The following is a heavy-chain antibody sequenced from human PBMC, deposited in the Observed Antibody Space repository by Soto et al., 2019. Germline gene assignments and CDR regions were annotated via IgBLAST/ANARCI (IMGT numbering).Heavy chain of an antibody. CDR3: ARGRDGSSDY. J-gene: IGHJ4*02. V-gene: IGHV3-21*01. D-gene: IGHD3-10*01. Sequence: EVQLVESGGGLVKPGGSLRLSFAASGFTFSSYSMNWVRQAPGKGLEWVSSISSSSNYIYYADSMKGRFTTSRDNAKNSLYLQLNSLRGDDTAVYYCARGRDGSSDYWGQGTLVTVSS. CDR1: GFTFSSYS. CDR2: ISSSSNYI.